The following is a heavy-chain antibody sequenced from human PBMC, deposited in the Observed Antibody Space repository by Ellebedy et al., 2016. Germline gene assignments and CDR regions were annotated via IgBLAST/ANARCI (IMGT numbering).Heavy chain of an antibody. D-gene: IGHD5-24*01. CDR1: GFTFGTSA. Sequence: SVKVSCXASGFTFGTSAVQWVRHARGERLEWIGWIIVGSGTTNYAQNLQERITITRDMSTSTAYMELSSLRPEDTAVYFCAAELYNDGCCHFDYWGQGSLVTVSS. CDR2: IIVGSGTT. CDR3: AAELYNDGCCHFDY. J-gene: IGHJ4*02. V-gene: IGHV1-58*01.